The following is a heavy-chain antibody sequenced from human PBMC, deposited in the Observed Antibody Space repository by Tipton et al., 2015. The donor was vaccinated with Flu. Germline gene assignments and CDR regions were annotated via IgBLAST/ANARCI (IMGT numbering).Heavy chain of an antibody. J-gene: IGHJ6*02. CDR2: ISWDGGST. CDR1: GFTFDDHA. CDR3: AKDISPYYYYGMDV. V-gene: IGHV3-43D*04. Sequence: SLRLSCAASGFTFDDHAMHWVRQAPGKGLEWVSLISWDGGSTYYADSVKGRFTISRDNSKNSLYLQMNSLRAEDTALYYCAKDISPYYYYGMDVWGQGTTVTVSS.